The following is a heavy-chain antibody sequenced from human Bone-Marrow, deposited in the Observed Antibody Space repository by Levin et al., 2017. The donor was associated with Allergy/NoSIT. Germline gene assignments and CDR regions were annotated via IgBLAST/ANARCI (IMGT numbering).Heavy chain of an antibody. J-gene: IGHJ3*02. CDR3: AIYGSGNDYSAFDI. CDR2: IYSGGRG. Sequence: HAGGSLRLSCAASGFTVSSNHMSWVRQAPGKGLEWVSLIYSGGRGYYADSVRGRFTISRDNSKNTLYLQLNSLRAEDTAVYYCAIYGSGNDYSAFDIWGQATMVTVSS. CDR1: GFTVSSNH. V-gene: IGHV3-53*01. D-gene: IGHD3-10*01.